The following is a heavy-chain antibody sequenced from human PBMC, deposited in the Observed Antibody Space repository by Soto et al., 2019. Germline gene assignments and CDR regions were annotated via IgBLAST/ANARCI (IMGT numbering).Heavy chain of an antibody. Sequence: SETLSLTCTVSGGSISSYYWSWIRQPPGKGLEWIGYIYYSGSTNYNPSLRSRVTISVDTSKNQFSLKLSSVTAADTAVYYCARGGMVSGAAGDYYYGMDVWGQGTTVTVSS. CDR1: GGSISSYY. CDR2: IYYSGST. J-gene: IGHJ6*02. V-gene: IGHV4-59*01. CDR3: ARGGMVSGAAGDYYYGMDV. D-gene: IGHD6-13*01.